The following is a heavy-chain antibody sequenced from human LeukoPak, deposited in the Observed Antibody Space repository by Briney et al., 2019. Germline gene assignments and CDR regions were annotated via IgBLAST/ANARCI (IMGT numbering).Heavy chain of an antibody. V-gene: IGHV3-15*01. D-gene: IGHD2-2*01. CDR2: IKSKTDGGTT. CDR1: GFTFSNAW. CDR3: TTEVVVVPAASNFDY. J-gene: IGHJ4*02. Sequence: PGGSLRLSCAASGFTFSNAWMSWVRQAPGKGLEWVGRIKSKTDGGTTDYAAPVKGRFTISRGDSKNTLYLQMNSLKTEDTAVYYCTTEVVVVPAASNFDYWGQGTLVTVSS.